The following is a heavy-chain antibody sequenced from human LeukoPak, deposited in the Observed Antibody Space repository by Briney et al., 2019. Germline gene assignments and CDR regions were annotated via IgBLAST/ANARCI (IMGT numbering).Heavy chain of an antibody. CDR1: GGSISSYY. Sequence: SETLSLICTVSGGSISSYYWSWIRQPPGKGLEWIGYIYYSGSTNYNPSLKSRVTISVDTSKNQFSLKLSSVTAADTAVYYWARRGLVRAAFDIWGQGTMVTVSS. CDR3: ARRGLVRAAFDI. CDR2: IYYSGST. J-gene: IGHJ3*02. V-gene: IGHV4-59*08. D-gene: IGHD6-19*01.